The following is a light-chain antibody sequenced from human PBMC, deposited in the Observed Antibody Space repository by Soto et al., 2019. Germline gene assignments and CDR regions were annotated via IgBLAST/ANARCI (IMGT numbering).Light chain of an antibody. Sequence: QSVLTQPPSASGTPGQRVTISCSGSSSNIGSNTVNWYQQLPGTAPKLLIYSNNQRPSGVPDRFSGSKSGTSASLAISGLQSEVEADYYCAAWDDSLNVLFGGGTQLTVL. CDR2: SNN. V-gene: IGLV1-44*01. J-gene: IGLJ7*01. CDR1: SSNIGSNT. CDR3: AAWDDSLNVL.